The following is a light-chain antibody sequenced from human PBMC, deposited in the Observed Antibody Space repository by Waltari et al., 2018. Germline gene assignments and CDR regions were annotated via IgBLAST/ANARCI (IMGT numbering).Light chain of an antibody. CDR3: HSRDGSGSGGS. V-gene: IGLV3-19*01. J-gene: IGLJ2*01. Sequence: SSELTQDPAVSVAMGQTVTITCQGNSLRSYYASWYQQRPGQAPILFIYDQNTRPSGVPDRVAGSRSDKTAALTITGAQAEDEASYYCHSRDGSGSGGSFGGGTKLTVL. CDR1: SLRSYY. CDR2: DQN.